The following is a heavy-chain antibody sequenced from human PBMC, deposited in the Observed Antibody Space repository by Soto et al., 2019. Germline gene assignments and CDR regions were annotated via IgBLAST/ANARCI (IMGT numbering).Heavy chain of an antibody. CDR3: ARNYDSSGYYTHDVAFDI. Sequence: GGSLRLSCAASGFTFSSYSMNWVRQAPGKXLEWVSSISSSSSYIYYADSVKGRFTISRDNAKNSLYLQMNSLRAEDTAVYYCARNYDSSGYYTHDVAFDIWGQGTMVTVSS. CDR1: GFTFSSYS. J-gene: IGHJ3*02. D-gene: IGHD3-22*01. V-gene: IGHV3-21*01. CDR2: ISSSSSYI.